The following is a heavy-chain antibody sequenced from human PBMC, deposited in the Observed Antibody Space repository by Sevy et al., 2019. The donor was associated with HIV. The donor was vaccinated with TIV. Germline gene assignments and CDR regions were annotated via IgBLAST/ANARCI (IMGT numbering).Heavy chain of an antibody. Sequence: GGSLRLSCTVSGVTVSSNFISWVRQALGKGLEWVSVIWLTGATYYADSVKGRFTISRDNSKNTVYLDMSSLRADDTAVYFCARGKHVSDYYGSFDYWGQGTLVTVSS. J-gene: IGHJ4*02. CDR1: GVTVSSNF. CDR3: ARGKHVSDYYGSFDY. V-gene: IGHV3-53*01. D-gene: IGHD3-3*01. CDR2: IWLTGAT.